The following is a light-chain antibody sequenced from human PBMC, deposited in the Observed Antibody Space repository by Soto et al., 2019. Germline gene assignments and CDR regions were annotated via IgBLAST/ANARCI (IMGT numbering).Light chain of an antibody. CDR2: DTS. Sequence: DIQMTQSPSTLSASVGDRVTITCRASQSLSGWLAWYQQRPGKAPNLLIYDTSTLKTGVPSRFSASGSGTDFTLTITSLQPEDFATYYCQQYNSYSRTFGQGTKVEV. CDR3: QQYNSYSRT. J-gene: IGKJ1*01. V-gene: IGKV1-5*01. CDR1: QSLSGW.